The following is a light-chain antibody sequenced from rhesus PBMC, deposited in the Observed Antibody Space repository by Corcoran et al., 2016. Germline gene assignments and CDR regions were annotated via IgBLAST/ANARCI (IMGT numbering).Light chain of an antibody. CDR3: GSYGSGNTCI. J-gene: IGLJ1*01. Sequence: QSALTQPPSVSKSLGQSVNISCTGTSSDIGGYNGVSRYQQHPGPAPRLRIYEVSKRPSGVSDRFTGSKSGNTASLTISGLQAEDEADYYCGSYGSGNTCIFGAGTRLTVL. CDR1: SSDIGGYNG. V-gene: IGLV2-38*01. CDR2: EVS.